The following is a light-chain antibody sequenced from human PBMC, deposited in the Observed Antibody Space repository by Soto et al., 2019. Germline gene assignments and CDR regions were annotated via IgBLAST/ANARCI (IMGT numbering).Light chain of an antibody. V-gene: IGLV1-47*01. CDR3: AAWDDNLGV. Sequence: QAVVTQPPSASGTPGQRVTISCSGSSSNIGSNYVYWYQQFPGTAPKLLIYRNNQRPSGVPDRFSGSKSGTSASLAISGLRSEDEADYYCAAWDDNLGVFGGGTKVTVL. CDR1: SSNIGSNY. J-gene: IGLJ2*01. CDR2: RNN.